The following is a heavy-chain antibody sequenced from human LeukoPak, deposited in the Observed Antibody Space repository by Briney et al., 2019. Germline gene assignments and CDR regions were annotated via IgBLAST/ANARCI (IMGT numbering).Heavy chain of an antibody. CDR3: AKDLPNPGTSRHFQY. Sequence: GGSLRLSCAASGFTFTSCALSWVRQAPGKGLEWVSSISGSGGSTYYADSVKGRFTISRDNSKNTLYLQMNSLRAEDTAVYYCAKDLPNPGTSRHFQYWGQGTLVTVS. J-gene: IGHJ1*01. CDR2: ISGSGGST. V-gene: IGHV3-23*01. D-gene: IGHD2-8*01. CDR1: GFTFTSCA.